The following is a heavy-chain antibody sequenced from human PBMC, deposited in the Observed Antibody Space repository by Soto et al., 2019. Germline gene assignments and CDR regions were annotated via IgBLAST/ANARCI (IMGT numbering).Heavy chain of an antibody. D-gene: IGHD1-1*01. J-gene: IGHJ6*02. CDR1: GYTFTGYY. CDR2: INPNSGGT. CDR3: AREGGYHYYYYGMDV. V-gene: IGHV1-2*04. Sequence: QVQLVQSGAEVKKPGASVKVSCKASGYTFTGYYMHWVRQAPGQGLEWMGWINPNSGGTNYAQKFQGWVTMTRDTSXXTAYMELSRLRSDDTAVYYCAREGGYHYYYYGMDVWGQGTTVTVSS.